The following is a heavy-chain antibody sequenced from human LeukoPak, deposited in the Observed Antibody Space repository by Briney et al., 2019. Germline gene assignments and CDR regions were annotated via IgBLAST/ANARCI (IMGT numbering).Heavy chain of an antibody. Sequence: GALRLSCAASGFTFSSYGMHWVRQAPGKGLEWVAVISYDGSNKYYADSVKGRFTISRDNSKNTLYLQMNSLRAEDTAVYYCAKDWGRRAVAGDAFDIWSQGTMVTVSS. J-gene: IGHJ3*02. D-gene: IGHD6-19*01. CDR1: GFTFSSYG. CDR2: ISYDGSNK. CDR3: AKDWGRRAVAGDAFDI. V-gene: IGHV3-30*18.